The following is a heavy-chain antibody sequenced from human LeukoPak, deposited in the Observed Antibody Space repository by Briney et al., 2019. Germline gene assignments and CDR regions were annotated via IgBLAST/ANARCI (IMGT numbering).Heavy chain of an antibody. CDR3: AKGAKLPSITMIRGVRVNSYMDV. V-gene: IGHV3-30*02. D-gene: IGHD3-10*01. CDR2: IRYDGSNK. CDR1: GFTFSSYG. J-gene: IGHJ6*03. Sequence: GGSLRLSCAASGFTFSSYGMHWVRQAPGKGLEWVAFIRYDGSNKYYADSVKGRFTISRDNSKNTLYLQMISLRDEDTAVYYCAKGAKLPSITMIRGVRVNSYMDVWGKGTTVTISS.